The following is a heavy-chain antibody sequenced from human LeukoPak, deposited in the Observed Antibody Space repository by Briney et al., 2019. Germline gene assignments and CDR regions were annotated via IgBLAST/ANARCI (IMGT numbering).Heavy chain of an antibody. Sequence: GGSLRLSCAVSGFTFSSYAMSWVRQAPGKGLEWVSAISGSGGSTYYADSVKGRFTISRDNSKNTLYLQMNSLRAEDTAVYYCAKVTNYYDSSGQIDYWGQGTLVTVSS. CDR2: ISGSGGST. D-gene: IGHD3-22*01. V-gene: IGHV3-23*01. CDR1: GFTFSSYA. CDR3: AKVTNYYDSSGQIDY. J-gene: IGHJ4*02.